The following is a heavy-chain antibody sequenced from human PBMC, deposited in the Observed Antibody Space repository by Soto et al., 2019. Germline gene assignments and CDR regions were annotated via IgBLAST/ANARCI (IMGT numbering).Heavy chain of an antibody. CDR2: IYYSGNT. J-gene: IGHJ4*02. D-gene: IGHD5-12*01. CDR1: GGSISYYY. CDR3: VRGGYVHAFDY. V-gene: IGHV4-59*01. Sequence: SETLSLTCTVSGGSISYYYWGWTRQPPGKGLEWIGSIYYSGNTHYNPSLKSRVTISVDTSMNQFSLNLDSVTAVDSAVYYCVRGGYVHAFDYWGQGALVTVSS.